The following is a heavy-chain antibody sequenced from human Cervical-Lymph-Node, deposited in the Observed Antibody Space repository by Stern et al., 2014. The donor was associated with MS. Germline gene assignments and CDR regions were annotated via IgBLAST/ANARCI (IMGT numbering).Heavy chain of an antibody. CDR3: AHSSLSVGVSFDY. Sequence: QITLKESGPTLVKPTQTLTLTCRVSGFSLSSIGEGVGWIRQPPGKALEWLALIYWDDDRRYSPFLKGRLTITKDTSKNLVVLKRTNMDPKDTATYYCAHSSLSVGVSFDYWGQGTLITVSS. CDR1: GFSLSSIGEG. D-gene: IGHD3-10*01. J-gene: IGHJ4*02. CDR2: IYWDDDR. V-gene: IGHV2-5*02.